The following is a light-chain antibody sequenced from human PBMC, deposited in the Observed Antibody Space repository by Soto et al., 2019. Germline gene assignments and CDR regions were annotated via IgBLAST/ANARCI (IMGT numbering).Light chain of an antibody. J-gene: IGKJ2*01. V-gene: IGKV1-39*01. CDR2: AAS. CDR3: QQSYSTPVT. Sequence: DIQMTQSPSSLSASVGDRVTITCRASQSISSYLNWYQQKPGKAPKLLIYAASSLQSGVPSRFSGSGSGTDFTLTISSLPPEEFATYYCQQSYSTPVTFGQGTKLEIK. CDR1: QSISSY.